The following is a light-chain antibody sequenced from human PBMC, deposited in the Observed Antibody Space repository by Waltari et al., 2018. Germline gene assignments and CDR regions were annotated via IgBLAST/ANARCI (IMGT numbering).Light chain of an antibody. CDR1: SSYVGGYNY. V-gene: IGLV2-14*03. J-gene: IGLJ3*02. CDR2: DVS. CDR3: SSYTTSSTRV. Sequence: QSALTQPASVSGSPGQSITISCTGTSSYVGGYNYVSWYQQHPVKAPKLMIYDVSNRPSGVSIRFSGSKSGNTASLTISGLQAEDEADYYCSSYTTSSTRVFGGGTKLTVL.